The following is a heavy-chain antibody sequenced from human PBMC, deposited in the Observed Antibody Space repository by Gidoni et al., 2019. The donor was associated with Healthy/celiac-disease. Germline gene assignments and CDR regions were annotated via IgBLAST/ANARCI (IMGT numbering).Heavy chain of an antibody. CDR1: VFTFSSYA. V-gene: IGHV3-30-3*01. Sequence: QVQLVESGGGVVQPWRSLRLSCAASVFTFSSYAMHWVRQAPGKGLEWVAVISYDGSNKYYADSVKGRFTISRDNAKNTLYLQMNSLRAEDTAVYYCARDTLDYCSGGSCYGRTFDYWGQGTLVTVSS. CDR3: ARDTLDYCSGGSCYGRTFDY. D-gene: IGHD2-15*01. CDR2: ISYDGSNK. J-gene: IGHJ4*02.